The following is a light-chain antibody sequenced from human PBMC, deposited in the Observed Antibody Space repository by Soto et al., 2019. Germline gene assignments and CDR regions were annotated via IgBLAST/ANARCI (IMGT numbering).Light chain of an antibody. Sequence: EIVLTQSPGTLSLSPGERATLSCRASQSVRSSYLAWYQQKPGQAPRLLIYGASSRAPGIPDRFSGSGSGTDFTLTISRLETEDFAVYYCHHYGSSTLPFGQGTRLGIK. CDR2: GAS. J-gene: IGKJ5*01. V-gene: IGKV3-20*01. CDR3: HHYGSSTLP. CDR1: QSVRSSY.